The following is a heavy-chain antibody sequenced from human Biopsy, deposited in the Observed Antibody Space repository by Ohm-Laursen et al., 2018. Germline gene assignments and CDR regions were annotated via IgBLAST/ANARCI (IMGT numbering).Heavy chain of an antibody. CDR1: GGSISSGGSY. CDR2: IFNSANT. D-gene: IGHD3-22*01. CDR3: ARGDYFDSNGYFWFDP. V-gene: IGHV4-31*01. Sequence: SQTLFLTCTVSGGSISSGGSYWSWIRQRPGKGLEWIGYIFNSANTYYNPSLKNLITISGDTSKNQFSLKLNSVTAADTAAYYCARGDYFDSNGYFWFDPWGQGTLVTVSS. J-gene: IGHJ5*02.